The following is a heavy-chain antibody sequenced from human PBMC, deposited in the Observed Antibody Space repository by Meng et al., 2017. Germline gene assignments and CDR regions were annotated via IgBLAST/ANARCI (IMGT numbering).Heavy chain of an antibody. CDR1: GYTSSSYG. CDR2: ISYDGSNK. V-gene: IGHV3-30*05. J-gene: IGHJ4*02. CDR3: AGGLMVNDY. D-gene: IGHD3-10*01. Sequence: LVEAGGGSVYPRGAPLRSFAAPGYTSSSYGYVRVRQAPGKGLEWVAVISYDGSNKYYADSVKGRFTISRDNSKNTLYLQMNGLRAEDTAVYYCAGGLMVNDYWGQGTLVTVSS.